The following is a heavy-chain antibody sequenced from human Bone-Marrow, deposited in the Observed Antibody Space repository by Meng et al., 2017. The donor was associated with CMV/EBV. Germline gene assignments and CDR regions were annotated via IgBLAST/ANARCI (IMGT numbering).Heavy chain of an antibody. Sequence: SETLSLTCTVSGGSISSYYWSWIRQHPGKGLEWIGYIYYSGSTYYNPSLKSRVTISVDTSKNQFSLKLSSVTAADTAVYYCARNGGNCTNGVCSRIVDYWGQGTLVTVSS. D-gene: IGHD2-8*01. CDR1: GGSISSYY. V-gene: IGHV4-59*06. CDR2: IYYSGST. CDR3: ARNGGNCTNGVCSRIVDY. J-gene: IGHJ4*02.